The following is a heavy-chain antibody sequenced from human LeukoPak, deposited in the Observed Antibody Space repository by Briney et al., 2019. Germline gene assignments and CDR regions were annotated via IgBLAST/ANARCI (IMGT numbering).Heavy chain of an antibody. V-gene: IGHV3-48*02. CDR3: ARTIRYCSGGNCYSRAYYYYYGMDV. CDR1: GFTFSSYS. CDR2: ISSSSSTI. Sequence: GGSLRLSCAASGFTFSSYSMNWVRQAPGKGLEWVSYISSSSSTIYYADSVKGRFTISRDNAKNTLYLQMNSLRDEDTAVYYCARTIRYCSGGNCYSRAYYYYYGMDVWGQGTTVTVSS. D-gene: IGHD2-15*01. J-gene: IGHJ6*02.